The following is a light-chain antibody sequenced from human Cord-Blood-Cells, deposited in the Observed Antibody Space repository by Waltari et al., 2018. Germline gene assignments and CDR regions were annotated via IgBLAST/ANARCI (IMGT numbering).Light chain of an antibody. CDR1: SSNIGSNT. CDR3: AAWDNSLNGPHVV. CDR2: SNN. Sequence: VLTQPPSASGTPGQRVTISCSGSSSNIGSNTVDWYQQLPGTAPKLLIYSNNQRPSGVPDRFSGSKSGTSASLAISGLQSEDEADYYCAAWDNSLNGPHVVFGGGTKLTVL. V-gene: IGLV1-44*01. J-gene: IGLJ2*01.